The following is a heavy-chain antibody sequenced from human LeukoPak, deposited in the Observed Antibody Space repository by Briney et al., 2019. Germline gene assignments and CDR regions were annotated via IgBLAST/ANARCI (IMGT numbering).Heavy chain of an antibody. Sequence: KPGGSLRLSCAASGFTFSDYYMSWTRQAPGKGLEWVSYISSSGSTIYYAGSVKGRFTISRDNAKNSLYLQMNSLRAEDTAVYYCARVQPHYYDSSGYPPDYWGQGTLVTVPS. CDR1: GFTFSDYY. J-gene: IGHJ4*02. V-gene: IGHV3-11*01. CDR2: ISSSGSTI. CDR3: ARVQPHYYDSSGYPPDY. D-gene: IGHD3-22*01.